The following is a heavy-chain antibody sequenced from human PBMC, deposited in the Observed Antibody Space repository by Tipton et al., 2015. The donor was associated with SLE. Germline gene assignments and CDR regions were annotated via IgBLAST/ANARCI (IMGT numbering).Heavy chain of an antibody. CDR1: SGSISSSRYF. Sequence: GLVKPSENLSLTCIVSSGSISSSRYFWGWTRQPPGKGLEWIGSIYESGNTYYNPSLKSRLTISVDTSKNQFSLKLSSVTAADTAVYYCARDPRGGDAFDIWGQGTMVTVSS. D-gene: IGHD3-10*01. CDR3: ARDPRGGDAFDI. CDR2: IYESGNT. V-gene: IGHV4-39*07. J-gene: IGHJ3*02.